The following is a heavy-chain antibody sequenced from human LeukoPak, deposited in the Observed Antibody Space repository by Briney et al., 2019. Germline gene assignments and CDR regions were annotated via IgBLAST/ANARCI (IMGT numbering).Heavy chain of an antibody. CDR3: AREPCDSLTGYPSLGFQH. D-gene: IGHD3-9*01. V-gene: IGHV4-4*07. J-gene: IGHJ1*01. Sequence: SETLSLTCTVSGGSISSYYWSWIRQPAGTGLEWIGRIYTSGSTNYNPSLKSRVTMSVDTSKNQFSLKLSSVTAADTAVYYCAREPCDSLTGYPSLGFQHWGQGTLVTVSS. CDR1: GGSISSYY. CDR2: IYTSGST.